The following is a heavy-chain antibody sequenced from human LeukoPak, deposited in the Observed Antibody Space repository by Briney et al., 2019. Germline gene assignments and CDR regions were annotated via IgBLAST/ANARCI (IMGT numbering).Heavy chain of an antibody. Sequence: ASVKVSCKASGYAFISYVIHWVRQAPGQRLEWMGWINPDNGNTEYSQRFQGRVTITWDTSASTAYMELTSLRSEDTAVYYCAKDRGGTGDFDYWGQGTLVTVSS. CDR1: GYAFISYV. D-gene: IGHD3-10*01. J-gene: IGHJ4*02. CDR3: AKDRGGTGDFDY. V-gene: IGHV1-3*01. CDR2: INPDNGNT.